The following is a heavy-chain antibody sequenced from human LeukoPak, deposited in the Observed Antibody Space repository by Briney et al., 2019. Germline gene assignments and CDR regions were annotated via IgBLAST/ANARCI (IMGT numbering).Heavy chain of an antibody. Sequence: SETLSLTCAVSGGSISSSNWWSWVRQPPGKGLEWIGEIYHSGSTNYNPSLKSRVTISVDKSKNQFSLKLSSVTAADTAVYYCARGNFPSYSSSWVFDYWGQGTLVTVPS. D-gene: IGHD6-13*01. CDR2: IYHSGST. J-gene: IGHJ4*02. CDR3: ARGNFPSYSSSWVFDY. V-gene: IGHV4-4*02. CDR1: GGSISSSNW.